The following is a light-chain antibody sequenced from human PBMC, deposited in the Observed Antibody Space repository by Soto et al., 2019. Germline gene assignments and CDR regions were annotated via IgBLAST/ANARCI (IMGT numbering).Light chain of an antibody. V-gene: IGKV3-20*01. CDR3: QQYGGSPLYT. Sequence: EIVLTQSPGTLSLSPGERATLSCRASQSVSSSDLAWYQQKPGQAPRPLIYGASSRATCIPDRFSGSGSGTDFTLTINRLEPEDFAVYYCQQYGGSPLYTFGQGTKLEIK. CDR1: QSVSSSD. CDR2: GAS. J-gene: IGKJ2*01.